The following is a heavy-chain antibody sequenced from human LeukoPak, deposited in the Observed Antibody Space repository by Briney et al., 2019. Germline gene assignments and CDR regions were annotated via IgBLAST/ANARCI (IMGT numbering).Heavy chain of an antibody. CDR1: GFTFSSCT. V-gene: IGHV3-30*04. CDR3: ARGEPGTTMGVDF. J-gene: IGHJ4*02. Sequence: GRSLRLSCAASGFTFSSCTMHWVRQAAGKGLEWVAIMSSDGSNKYYGDSVKGRFTVSRDTSKNTVYLQMNSLRAEDTAVYYCARGEPGTTMGVDFWGQGTLVTVSS. D-gene: IGHD1-1*01. CDR2: MSSDGSNK.